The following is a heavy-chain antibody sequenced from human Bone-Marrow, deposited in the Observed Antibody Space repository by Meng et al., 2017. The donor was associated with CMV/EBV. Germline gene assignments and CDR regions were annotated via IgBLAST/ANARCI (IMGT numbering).Heavy chain of an antibody. CDR2: INWNGGST. D-gene: IGHD5-24*01. CDR1: GFTFDDYG. J-gene: IGHJ4*02. Sequence: GESLKISCAASGFTFDDYGMSWVRQAPGKGLEWVSGINWNGGSTGYADSVKGRFTISRDNAKNSLYLQMNSLRAEDTALYHCATGHGDGYNARFDYWGQGALVTVSS. CDR3: ATGHGDGYNARFDY. V-gene: IGHV3-20*01.